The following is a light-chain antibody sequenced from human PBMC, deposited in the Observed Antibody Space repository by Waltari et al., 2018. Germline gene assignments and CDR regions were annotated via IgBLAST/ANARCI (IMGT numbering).Light chain of an antibody. CDR2: EVS. Sequence: QSGLTHPASVSGSPGQSLTSPCTGTSSDIGGYDLVPWYLLLPGKAPKLLISEVSQRPSGVSTRFSGSKSGNTASLTISGLQAEDEADYYCCSYGGTTNWMFGGGTRLTV. CDR1: SSDIGGYDL. J-gene: IGLJ3*02. CDR3: CSYGGTTNWM. V-gene: IGLV2-23*02.